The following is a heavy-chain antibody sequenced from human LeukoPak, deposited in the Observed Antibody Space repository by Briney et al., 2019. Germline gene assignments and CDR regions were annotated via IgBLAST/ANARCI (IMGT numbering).Heavy chain of an antibody. D-gene: IGHD4-17*01. CDR3: ARGSINYGDYLGAFDI. CDR2: IYSGGST. V-gene: IGHV3-66*01. CDR1: GDSISRGIYS. Sequence: LSLTCAVSGDSISRGIYSWSWVRQAPGKGLEWVSVIYSGGSTYYADSVKGRFTISRDNSKNTLYLQMNSLRAEDTAVYYCARGSINYGDYLGAFDIWGQGTMVTVSS. J-gene: IGHJ3*02.